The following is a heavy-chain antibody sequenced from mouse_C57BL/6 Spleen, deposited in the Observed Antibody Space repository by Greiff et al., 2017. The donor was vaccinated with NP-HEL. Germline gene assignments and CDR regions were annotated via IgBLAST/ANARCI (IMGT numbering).Heavy chain of an antibody. D-gene: IGHD1-1*01. CDR3: ASVAVVPFAY. CDR2: ISSGGSYT. J-gene: IGHJ3*01. CDR1: GFTFSSYG. V-gene: IGHV5-6*01. Sequence: VQLQQSGGDLVKPGGSLKLSCAASGFTFSSYGMSWVRQTPDKRLEWVATISSGGSYTYYPDSVKGRFTISSDNAKNTLYRQMSSLKSEDTAMYYCASVAVVPFAYWGQGTLVTVSA.